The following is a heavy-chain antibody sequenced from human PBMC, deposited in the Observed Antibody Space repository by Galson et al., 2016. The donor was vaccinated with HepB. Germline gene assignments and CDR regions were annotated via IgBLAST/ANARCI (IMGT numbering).Heavy chain of an antibody. CDR3: GRAPAD. V-gene: IGHV4-39*01. J-gene: IGHJ4*02. Sequence: SETLSLTCTVSGVSVVSGTYYWGWIRQPPGKGLEWIGSVYQSGSTYYNPSLKSRVSIAVDTSESQFSLTLPSVTAADTAFYYCGRAPADWGQGILVTVSS. CDR1: GVSVVSGTYY. CDR2: VYQSGST.